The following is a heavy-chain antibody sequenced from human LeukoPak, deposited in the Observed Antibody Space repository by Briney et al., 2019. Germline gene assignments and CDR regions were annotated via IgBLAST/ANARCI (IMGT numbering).Heavy chain of an antibody. CDR2: ISSSSSTI. V-gene: IGHV3-48*01. J-gene: IGHJ3*02. CDR1: GFTFSSYS. CDR3: ARDHGAFDI. Sequence: GGSLRLSCAASGFTFSSYSMNWVRQAPGKGQEWVSYISSSSSTIYYADSVKGRFTISRDNAKNSLYLQMNSLRAEDTAVYYCARDHGAFDIWGQGTMVTVSS.